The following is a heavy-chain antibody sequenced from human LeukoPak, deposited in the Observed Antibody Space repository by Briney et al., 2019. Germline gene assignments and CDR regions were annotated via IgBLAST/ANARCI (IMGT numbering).Heavy chain of an antibody. D-gene: IGHD4-17*01. Sequence: PSETLSLTCTVSGDSISSYYWSWIRQPPGKGLEWMGYINYSGNTNYNPSLKSRVTILVDTSKNQFSLRLTSVTAADTAVYYCAREGRQDYVYFDCWGQGTLVTVSS. CDR3: AREGRQDYVYFDC. CDR2: INYSGNT. CDR1: GDSISSYY. V-gene: IGHV4-59*01. J-gene: IGHJ4*02.